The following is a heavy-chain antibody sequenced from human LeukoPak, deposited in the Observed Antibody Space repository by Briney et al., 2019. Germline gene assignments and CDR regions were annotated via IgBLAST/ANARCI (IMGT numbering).Heavy chain of an antibody. V-gene: IGHV4-39*01. CDR1: GGSISSSSYY. J-gene: IGHJ4*02. CDR3: ARPQGSGNDPDY. D-gene: IGHD1-1*01. CDR2: IYYSGST. Sequence: SETLPLTCTVSGGSISSSSYYWGWIRQPPGKGLEWIGSIYYSGSTYYNPSLKSRVTISVDTSKNQFSLKLSSVTAADTAVYYCARPQGSGNDPDYWGQGTLVTVSS.